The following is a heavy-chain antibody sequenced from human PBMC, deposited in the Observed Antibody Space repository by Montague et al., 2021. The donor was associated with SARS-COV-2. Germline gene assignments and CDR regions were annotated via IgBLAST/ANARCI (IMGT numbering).Heavy chain of an antibody. J-gene: IGHJ3*02. CDR3: SMRAQCVIAFDI. CDR1: GGSISSSNW. CDR2: IYHSGST. D-gene: IGHD2-21*01. Sequence: SETLSLTCAVSGGSISSSNWWSCVSQPPGKGLQWIGEIYHSGSTNYNPSPKSRVTITVDKTKNQFSLQLSSVTAADTAAYYCSMRAQCVIAFDIWGQGTMVTVSS. V-gene: IGHV4-4*02.